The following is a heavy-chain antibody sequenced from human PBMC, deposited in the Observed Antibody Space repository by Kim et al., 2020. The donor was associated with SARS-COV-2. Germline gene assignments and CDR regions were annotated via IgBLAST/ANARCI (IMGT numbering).Heavy chain of an antibody. Sequence: SETLSLTCTVSGGSISSSSYYWGWIRQPPGKGLEWIGSIYYSGSTYYNPSLKSRVTISVDTSKNQFSLKLSSVTAADTAVYYCAREGMGGIAAAGTFHTYGMDVWGQGTTVTVSS. CDR3: AREGMGGIAAAGTFHTYGMDV. CDR1: GGSISSSSYY. CDR2: IYYSGST. D-gene: IGHD6-13*01. V-gene: IGHV4-39*02. J-gene: IGHJ6*02.